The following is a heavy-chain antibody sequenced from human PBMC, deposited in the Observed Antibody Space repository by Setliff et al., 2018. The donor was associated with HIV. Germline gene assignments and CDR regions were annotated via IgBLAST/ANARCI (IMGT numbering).Heavy chain of an antibody. CDR2: IYHSGSA. D-gene: IGHD6-13*01. CDR3: ARILVAAAGTGFDP. V-gene: IGHV4-4*02. CDR1: GGSISSSNW. Sequence: SETLSLTCAVSGGSISSSNWWSWVRQPPGKGLEWIGEIYHSGSANYNPSLKSRVIISIDKSKNKFSLKVSSVTAADTAVYYCARILVAAAGTGFDPWGQGILVIVS. J-gene: IGHJ5*02.